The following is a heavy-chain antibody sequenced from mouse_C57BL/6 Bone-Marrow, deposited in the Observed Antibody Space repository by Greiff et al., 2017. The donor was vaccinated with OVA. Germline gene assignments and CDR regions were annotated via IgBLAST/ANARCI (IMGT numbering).Heavy chain of an antibody. J-gene: IGHJ2*01. CDR2: ISDGGSYT. Sequence: EVMLVESGGGLVKPGGSLKLSCAASGFTFSSYSMSWVRQTPEKRLEWVATISDGGSYTYYPDNVKGRFTISRDNAKNNLYLQMSHLKSEDTAMYYCARGGITTVVARFDYWGQGTTLTVSS. CDR1: GFTFSSYS. CDR3: ARGGITTVVARFDY. V-gene: IGHV5-4*03. D-gene: IGHD1-1*01.